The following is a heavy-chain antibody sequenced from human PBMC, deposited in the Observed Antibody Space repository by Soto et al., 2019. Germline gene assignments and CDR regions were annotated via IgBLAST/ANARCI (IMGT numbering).Heavy chain of an antibody. J-gene: IGHJ4*02. CDR1: GFSFYDYG. CDR2: ISWNSGRI. D-gene: IGHD6-19*01. CDR3: AQEAPGGWHFFDN. Sequence: EVQLVESGGGLVQPGRSLRLSCAASGFSFYDYGMHWVRQAPGKGLEWVSGISWNSGRIGYADSVKGRFTISRDNAKKSLYLQMNSLRAEDTALYYCAQEAPGGWHFFDNWGQGTLVTVSS. V-gene: IGHV3-9*01.